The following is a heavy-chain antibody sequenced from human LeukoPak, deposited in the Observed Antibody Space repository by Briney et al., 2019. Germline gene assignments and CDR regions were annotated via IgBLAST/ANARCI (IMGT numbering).Heavy chain of an antibody. D-gene: IGHD7-27*01. CDR3: ARDPGFFDY. J-gene: IGHJ4*02. V-gene: IGHV3-48*02. Sequence: GGSLRLSRAASGFSFSNYAMNWVRQAPGKGLEWVSYISASSVTIYDADSVKGRFTIFRDNAKNSLYLHMNSLRDEDTAVYYCARDPGFFDYWGQGTLVTVSS. CDR1: GFSFSNYA. CDR2: ISASSVTI.